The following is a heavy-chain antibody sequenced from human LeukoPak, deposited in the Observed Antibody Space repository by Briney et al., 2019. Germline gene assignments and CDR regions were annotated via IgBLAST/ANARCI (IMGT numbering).Heavy chain of an antibody. V-gene: IGHV6-1*01. D-gene: IGHD6-6*01. CDR3: TRQRSTSTDYYGMDV. J-gene: IGHJ6*02. Sequence: SQTLSLTCAISGDSVSSNSVTRNWIRQSPSRGLEWLGRTYYRSKWNNDYAVSVQNRITINPDTSKNQFSLQLKSATPEDTAVYYCTRQRSTSTDYYGMDVWGQGTTVTVSS. CDR1: GDSVSSNSVT. CDR2: TYYRSKWNN.